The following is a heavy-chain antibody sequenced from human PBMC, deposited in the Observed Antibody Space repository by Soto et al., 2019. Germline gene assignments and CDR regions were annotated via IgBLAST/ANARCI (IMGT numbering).Heavy chain of an antibody. CDR1: GYTFTSYG. Sequence: ASVKVSCKASGYTFTSYGISWVRQAPGQGLEWMGWISAYNGNTNYAQKLQGRVTMTTDTSTSTAYMELRSLRSDDTAVYYCARTTGTTLNDFEVGRYYFDYWGQGTLVTVSS. CDR3: ARTTGTTLNDFEVGRYYFDY. J-gene: IGHJ4*02. D-gene: IGHD1-7*01. V-gene: IGHV1-18*01. CDR2: ISAYNGNT.